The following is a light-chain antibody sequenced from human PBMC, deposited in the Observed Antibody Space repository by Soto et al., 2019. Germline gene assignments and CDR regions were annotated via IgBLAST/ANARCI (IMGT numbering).Light chain of an antibody. V-gene: IGKV3-15*01. J-gene: IGKJ2*01. Sequence: EIVMTQSPATLSVSPGERATLSCRASQSVSSNLAWYHQKPGQAPRLLIYGASTRATGIPARFSGSGSGTEFTLTISSLQSEDFAVYYCQQCNNWPLYTFGQGTKLEIK. CDR1: QSVSSN. CDR2: GAS. CDR3: QQCNNWPLYT.